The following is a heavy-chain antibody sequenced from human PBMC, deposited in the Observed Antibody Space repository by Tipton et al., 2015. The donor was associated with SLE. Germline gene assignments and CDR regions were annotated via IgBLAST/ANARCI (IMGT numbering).Heavy chain of an antibody. CDR3: VRERPDYGAGLSYYAMDV. D-gene: IGHD4-17*01. CDR2: IYRGGKK. J-gene: IGHJ6*02. V-gene: IGHV3-66*01. CDR1: ELTVSNNF. Sequence: SLRLSCAVSELTVSNNFMSWVRRAAGKGLEWVSIIYRGGKKFYADSVKGRFTISRDHFKNTRYLQMDSLKAEDTALYYCVRERPDYGAGLSYYAMDVWGQGTTVTVTS.